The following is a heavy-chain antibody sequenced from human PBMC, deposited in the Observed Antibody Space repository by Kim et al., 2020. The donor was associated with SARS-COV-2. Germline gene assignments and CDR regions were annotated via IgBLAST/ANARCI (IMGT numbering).Heavy chain of an antibody. CDR3: ARARTRRGGALALYYGMVV. Sequence: GGSLRLSCAASGFTFSSYDMHWVRQATGKGLEWVSTIGTVGDTYYPGSVKGRFTISKENAKNSMYLQMNSLRAGDTAVYYCARARTRRGGALALYYGMVVWGQGTTVTVSS. D-gene: IGHD1-26*01. J-gene: IGHJ6*02. CDR2: IGTVGDT. V-gene: IGHV3-13*01. CDR1: GFTFSSYD.